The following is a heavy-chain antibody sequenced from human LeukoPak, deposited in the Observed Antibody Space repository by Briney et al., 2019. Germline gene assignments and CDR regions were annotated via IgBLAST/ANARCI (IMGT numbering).Heavy chain of an antibody. V-gene: IGHV3-48*01. J-gene: IGHJ4*02. CDR1: GFTFSSYS. D-gene: IGHD6-19*01. Sequence: GGSLRLSCVASGFTFSSYSMNWVRQAPGKGLEWVSYISSSSTIYYADSVKGRFTISRDNAKNSLYLQMNSLRAEDTAVYYCATGYSSGWKDWGQGTLVTVSS. CDR3: ATGYSSGWKD. CDR2: ISSSSTI.